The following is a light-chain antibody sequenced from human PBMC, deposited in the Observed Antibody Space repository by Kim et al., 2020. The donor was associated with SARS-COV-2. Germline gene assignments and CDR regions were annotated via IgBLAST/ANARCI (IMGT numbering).Light chain of an antibody. Sequence: SASVGDRVTITCRASQTISTWLAWYQQTPGKAPNLRIYLASTLESGVPSRFIGSGSGTEFTLTIDSLQPDDFATYYCQHYSRFPYSFGQGTKLEI. V-gene: IGKV1-5*03. CDR2: LAS. CDR3: QHYSRFPYS. CDR1: QTISTW. J-gene: IGKJ2*01.